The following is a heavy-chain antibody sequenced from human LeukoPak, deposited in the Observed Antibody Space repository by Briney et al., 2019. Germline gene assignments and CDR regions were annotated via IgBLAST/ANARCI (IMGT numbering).Heavy chain of an antibody. CDR2: IWYDGSDK. V-gene: IGHV3-33*01. D-gene: IGHD2-15*01. CDR1: GFTFSTYG. J-gene: IGHJ4*02. Sequence: GGSLRLSCAASGFTFSTYGMHWVRQVPGKGLEWVALIWYDGSDKYYADSVKGRFIISRDNSKDTLYLQMNSLRAEDTAVYYCARGYCSGGSCYPGYFDYWGQGTLVTVSS. CDR3: ARGYCSGGSCYPGYFDY.